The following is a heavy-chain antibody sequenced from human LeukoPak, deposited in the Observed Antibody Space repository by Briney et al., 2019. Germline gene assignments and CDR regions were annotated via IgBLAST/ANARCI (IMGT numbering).Heavy chain of an antibody. J-gene: IGHJ4*02. D-gene: IGHD1-26*01. CDR1: GFIFTDYW. V-gene: IGHV3-74*03. Sequence: GGSLRLSCAASGFIFTDYWMHWVRQAPGKELVWVARIRGDGRATTYADSVKGRFTISRDNAMNTVFLQMKSLRAEDTAVYYCARGGELLLVYWGQGTLVTVSS. CDR2: IRGDGRAT. CDR3: ARGGELLLVY.